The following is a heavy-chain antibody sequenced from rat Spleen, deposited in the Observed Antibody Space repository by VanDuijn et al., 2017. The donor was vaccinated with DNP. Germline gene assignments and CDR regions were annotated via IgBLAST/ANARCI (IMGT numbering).Heavy chain of an antibody. Sequence: QVQLQQSGAELAKPGSSVKISCKASGYTFTTYSVGWIKQTTGQGLEYIGYINTGSGGTNYNEKFKGKATLTVDKSSSTAFMQLSSLTPDDSAVYYCVRVDYYDGFPDYWGQGVMVTVSS. CDR1: GYTFTTYS. V-gene: IGHV1-43*01. D-gene: IGHD1-12*03. CDR2: INTGSGGT. J-gene: IGHJ2*01. CDR3: VRVDYYDGFPDY.